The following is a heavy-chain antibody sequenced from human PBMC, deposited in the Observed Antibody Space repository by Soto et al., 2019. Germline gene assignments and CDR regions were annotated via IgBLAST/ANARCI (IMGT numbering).Heavy chain of an antibody. Sequence: SETLSLTCTVSGGSISRYYWSWIRQPPGKGLEWIGYMYNTGSTVYNPSFKSRVTISVDTSKNQFSLKMNSVTAADTAVYYCARDLWGYCGTDCYPLDVWGQGTTVTVS. CDR3: ARDLWGYCGTDCYPLDV. CDR2: MYNTGST. CDR1: GGSISRYY. J-gene: IGHJ6*02. V-gene: IGHV4-59*01. D-gene: IGHD2-21*02.